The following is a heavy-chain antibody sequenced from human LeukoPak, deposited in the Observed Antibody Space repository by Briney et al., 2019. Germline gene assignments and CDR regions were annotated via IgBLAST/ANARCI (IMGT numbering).Heavy chain of an antibody. CDR1: GFTFSSYA. CDR3: ASDYFLDY. V-gene: IGHV3-23*01. CDR2: ISDSGART. Sequence: GGSLRLSCAASGFTFSSYAMTWVRQAPGKGLEWVSTISDSGARTNYADSAKGRFTISRDNSMNTLYLQMNSLRADVTAVYYCASDYFLDYWGQGTLVTVSS. J-gene: IGHJ4*02. D-gene: IGHD6-25*01.